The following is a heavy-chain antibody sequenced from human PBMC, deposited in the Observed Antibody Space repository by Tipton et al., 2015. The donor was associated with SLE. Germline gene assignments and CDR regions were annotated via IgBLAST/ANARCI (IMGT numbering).Heavy chain of an antibody. D-gene: IGHD6-6*01. CDR2: INPNSGGT. J-gene: IGHJ4*02. Sequence: QSGPEVKKPGASVKVSCKASGYTFTGYYMHWVRQAPGQGLEWMGRINPNSGGTNYAQKFQGRVTMTRDTSISTAYMELSRLRSDDTAVYYCARVGRVSSALPAGFDYWGQGTLVTVSS. CDR3: ARVGRVSSALPAGFDY. V-gene: IGHV1-2*06. CDR1: GYTFTGYY.